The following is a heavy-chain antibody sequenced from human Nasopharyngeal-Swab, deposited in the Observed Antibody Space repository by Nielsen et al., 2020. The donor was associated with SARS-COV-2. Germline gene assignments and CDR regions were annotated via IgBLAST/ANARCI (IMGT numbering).Heavy chain of an antibody. J-gene: IGHJ5*02. CDR3: ARHRGPKDIVVVPAARPFNWFDP. CDR2: IYTSGST. V-gene: IGHV4-61*02. CDR1: GGSISSGSYY. Sequence: SETLSLTCTVSGGSISSGSYYWSWIRQPAGKGLEWIGRIYTSGSTNYNPSPKSRVPISVDTSKNQFSLKLSSVTAADTAVYYCARHRGPKDIVVVPAARPFNWFDPWGQGTLVTVSS. D-gene: IGHD2-2*01.